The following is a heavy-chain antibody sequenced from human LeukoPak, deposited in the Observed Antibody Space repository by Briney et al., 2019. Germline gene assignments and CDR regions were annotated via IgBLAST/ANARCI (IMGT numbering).Heavy chain of an antibody. V-gene: IGHV3-7*01. CDR3: ARFLGTMVRGVLDY. CDR1: GFTVSSYW. CDR2: INQDGSTK. Sequence: PGGSLRLSCAASGFTVSSYWMRWVRQAPGKGLEWVANINQDGSTKYYVDSVKGRFTISRDNAKNSRYLQMNSLRAEDTAVYYCARFLGTMVRGVLDYWGQGTLVTVSS. D-gene: IGHD3-10*01. J-gene: IGHJ4*02.